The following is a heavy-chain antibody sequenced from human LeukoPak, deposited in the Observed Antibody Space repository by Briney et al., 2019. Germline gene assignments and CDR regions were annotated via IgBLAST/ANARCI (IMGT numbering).Heavy chain of an antibody. D-gene: IGHD2-15*01. CDR1: GGTFSSYA. V-gene: IGHV1-69*13. CDR3: ARWCSGGSCYSGGAFDI. CDR2: IIPIFGTA. J-gene: IGHJ3*02. Sequence: SVKVSCKASGGTFSSYAISWVRQAPGQGLEWMGGIIPIFGTANYAQKFQGRVTITADESTSTAYMELSSLRSEETAVYYCARWCSGGSCYSGGAFDIWGQGTMVTVSS.